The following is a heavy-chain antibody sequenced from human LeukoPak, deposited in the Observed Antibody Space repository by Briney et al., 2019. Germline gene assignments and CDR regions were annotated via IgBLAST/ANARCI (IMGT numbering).Heavy chain of an antibody. CDR2: ISAYNGNT. CDR3: ARTIAAAGPDAFDI. CDR1: GYTFTSYG. J-gene: IGHJ3*02. D-gene: IGHD6-13*01. V-gene: IGHV1-18*01. Sequence: ASVKVSCKASGYTFTSYGISWVRQAPGQGLEWMGWISAYNGNTNYAQKLQGRVTMTTDTSTSTAYMELRSLGSDDTAVYYCARTIAAAGPDAFDIWGQETMVTVSS.